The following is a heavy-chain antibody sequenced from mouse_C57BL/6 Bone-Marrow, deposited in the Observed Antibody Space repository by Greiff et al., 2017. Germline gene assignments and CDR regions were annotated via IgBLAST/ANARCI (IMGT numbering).Heavy chain of an antibody. CDR1: GYTFTSYG. D-gene: IGHD4-1*01. CDR2: IYIGNGYT. V-gene: IGHV1-58*01. J-gene: IGHJ2*01. CDR3: ARRVSPTLGYFDY. Sequence: EVQRVESGAELVRPGSSVKMSCKTSGYTFTSYGINWVKQRPGQGLEWIGYIYIGNGYTEYNEKFKGKATLTSDTSSSTAYMQLSSLTSEDSAIYFCARRVSPTLGYFDYWGQGTTLTVSS.